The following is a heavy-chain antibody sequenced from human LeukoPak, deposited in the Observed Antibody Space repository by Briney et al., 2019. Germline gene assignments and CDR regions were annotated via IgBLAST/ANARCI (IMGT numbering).Heavy chain of an antibody. CDR3: ARLYGTYPGWFDP. V-gene: IGHV3-48*03. J-gene: IGHJ5*02. CDR1: GFTFTSYE. D-gene: IGHD4-17*01. Sequence: GGSLRLSCAASGFTFTSYEMNWVRQAPGKGLEWVSYISISGSNIYYGDSVKGRFTISRDNAKNTLYLQMNSLRAEDTAVYYCARLYGTYPGWFDPWGQGTLVTVSS. CDR2: ISISGSNI.